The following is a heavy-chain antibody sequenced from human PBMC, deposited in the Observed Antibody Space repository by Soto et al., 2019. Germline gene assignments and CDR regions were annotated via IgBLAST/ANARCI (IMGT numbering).Heavy chain of an antibody. V-gene: IGHV3-9*01. CDR1: GFTFDDYA. CDR3: AKRLAALVAVDPFYI. J-gene: IGHJ3*02. D-gene: IGHD5-12*01. Sequence: GGSLRLSCAASGFTFDDYAMHWVRQAPGKGLEWVSGISWNSGSIGYADSVKGRFTISRDNAKNSLYLQMNSLRAEDTALYYCAKRLAALVAVDPFYIWGQRTMFTV. CDR2: ISWNSGSI.